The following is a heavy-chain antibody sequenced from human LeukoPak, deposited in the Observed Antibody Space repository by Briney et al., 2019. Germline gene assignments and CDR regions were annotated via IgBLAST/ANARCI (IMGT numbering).Heavy chain of an antibody. CDR1: GGSISSYY. CDR2: IYYSGST. D-gene: IGHD3-22*01. V-gene: IGHV4-59*01. CDR3: ARAPLYHYDNSGGNHWFDP. Sequence: PSETLSLTCTVSGGSISSYYWSWIRQPPGKGLGWIGHIYYSGSTNYNPSLKSRVTMSVDTSKNQFSLKLSSVTAADTAVYYCARAPLYHYDNSGGNHWFDPWGQGTLVTVSS. J-gene: IGHJ5*02.